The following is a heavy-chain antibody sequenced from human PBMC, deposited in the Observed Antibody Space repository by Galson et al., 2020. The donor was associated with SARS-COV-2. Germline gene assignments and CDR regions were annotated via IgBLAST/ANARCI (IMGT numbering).Heavy chain of an antibody. V-gene: IGHV3-23*01. J-gene: IGHJ4*02. Sequence: GGSLRLSCAASGVTFSSSAMTWVRQAPGKGLEWVSSISASGIRTYYADSVRGRFTISRDNSKNTVYLQMNSLRVEDTAVYYCAKDRGNDYGDQLDYWGQGTLVTVSS. D-gene: IGHD4-17*01. CDR3: AKDRGNDYGDQLDY. CDR2: ISASGIRT. CDR1: GVTFSSSA.